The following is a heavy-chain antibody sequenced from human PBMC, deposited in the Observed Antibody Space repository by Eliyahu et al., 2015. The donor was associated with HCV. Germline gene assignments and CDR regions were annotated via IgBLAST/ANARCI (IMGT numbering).Heavy chain of an antibody. Sequence: EVQLVQSGAEVKKPGESLRXSCQASGYXFTNYWXGWVRQRPGAGLEWMGLIYPANSDTRYSPSFQGQVIFSADKSISTAYLQWTSLKTSDTAMYYCGRQHYGEPEWFDSWGQGTLVTVSS. D-gene: IGHD4/OR15-4a*01. V-gene: IGHV5-51*01. J-gene: IGHJ5*01. CDR2: IYPANSDT. CDR1: GYXFTNYW. CDR3: GRQHYGEPEWFDS.